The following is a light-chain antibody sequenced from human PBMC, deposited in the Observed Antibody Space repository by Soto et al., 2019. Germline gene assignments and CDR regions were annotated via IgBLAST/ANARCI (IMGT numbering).Light chain of an antibody. J-gene: IGKJ1*01. CDR2: GAS. CDR1: QSVSSSY. Sequence: EIVLTQSPGTLSLSPGERATLSCRASQSVSSSYLAWYQQKPGQAPRLLIYGASSGATGIPDRFSGSGSGTDFTLTISRLESEDFAVYYCQQYGSSPWTFGQGTKVEIK. V-gene: IGKV3-20*01. CDR3: QQYGSSPWT.